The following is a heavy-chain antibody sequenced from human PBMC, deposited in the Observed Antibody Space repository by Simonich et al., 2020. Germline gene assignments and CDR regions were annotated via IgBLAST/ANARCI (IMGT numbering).Heavy chain of an antibody. J-gene: IGHJ4*02. V-gene: IGHV3-23*01. Sequence: EVQLLESGGGLVQPGGSLRLSCSASGFTFSSCAMSWVRPAPGKGRGWVSAIGGSGGSTYYADPVKGRFTISRDNSKNTLYLQMNSLRAEDTAVYYCAKDQAGDHGYWGQGTLVTVSS. CDR1: GFTFSSCA. CDR2: IGGSGGST. D-gene: IGHD7-27*01. CDR3: AKDQAGDHGY.